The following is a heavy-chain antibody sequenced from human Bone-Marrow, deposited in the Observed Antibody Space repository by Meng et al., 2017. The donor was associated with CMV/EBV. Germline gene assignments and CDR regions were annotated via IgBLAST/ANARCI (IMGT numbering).Heavy chain of an antibody. J-gene: IGHJ4*02. CDR3: ARDPNPLMPKQEHFQY. CDR2: ISPYNGNT. D-gene: IGHD2-2*01. CDR1: GYVFRRFG. V-gene: IGHV1-18*01. Sequence: ASVKVSCKASGYVFRRFGITWVRQAPGQGLEWMGWISPYNGNTNFAQKFQGRVTLTTDTSTNTTYMELRSLRSDDTAVYYCARDPNPLMPKQEHFQYWGQGTLVTVSS.